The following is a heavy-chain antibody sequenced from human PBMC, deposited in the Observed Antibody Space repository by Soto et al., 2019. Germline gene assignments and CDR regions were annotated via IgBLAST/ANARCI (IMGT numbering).Heavy chain of an antibody. CDR2: IGGAGSNI. V-gene: IGHV3-23*01. Sequence: GGSLRLSCAASGFTFSEYAMTWVRQAPGKGLEWVSVIGGAGSNIYYADSVEGRFTVSRDNTKNTLHLKMNSLRAEDTAVYYCASPTTVATGAYAFDIWGQGTMVTVSS. CDR1: GFTFSEYA. J-gene: IGHJ3*02. D-gene: IGHD4-17*01. CDR3: ASPTTVATGAYAFDI.